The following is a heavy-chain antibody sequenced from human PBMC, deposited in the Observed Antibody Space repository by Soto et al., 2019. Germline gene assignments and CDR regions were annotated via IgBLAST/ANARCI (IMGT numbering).Heavy chain of an antibody. V-gene: IGHV4-39*01. D-gene: IGHD6-25*01. CDR1: GDSMRGYHFY. J-gene: IGHJ4*02. CDR3: AYGSSSAWIDY. Sequence: TSETLSLTCSVSGDSMRGYHFYWGWIRQAPGKGLEWIGSAYFSGGNTYYSPSLKSRVSISVDTSKNEFSLRLTSLTAADTAVYFCAYGSSSAWIDYWGQGTLVTV. CDR2: AYFSGGNT.